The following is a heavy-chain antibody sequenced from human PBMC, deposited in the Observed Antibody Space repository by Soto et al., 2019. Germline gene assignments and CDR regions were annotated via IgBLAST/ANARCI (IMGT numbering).Heavy chain of an antibody. CDR1: GYTYTNYW. Sequence: PGASLKISCKASGYTYTNYWLGWVRQMPGKGLEWMGILYPGDSDTRYSPSFEGQVTISADKSITTAYLQWSSLRASDSAIYYGARLHSGTARLDYWGQGTQVTVSS. J-gene: IGHJ4*02. CDR3: ARLHSGTARLDY. CDR2: LYPGDSDT. V-gene: IGHV5-51*01. D-gene: IGHD1-1*01.